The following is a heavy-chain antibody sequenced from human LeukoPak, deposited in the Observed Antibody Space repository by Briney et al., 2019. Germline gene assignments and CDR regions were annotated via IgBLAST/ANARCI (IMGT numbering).Heavy chain of an antibody. CDR2: ISSSRSTI. Sequence: GGSLRLSCAASGFTFSSYSMNWVRQAPGKGLEGVYYISSSRSTIYYADSVKGRFTISRDNAKNSLYLQMNSLRDEDTAVYYCARLSGSYSGYWGQGTLVTVSS. D-gene: IGHD3-10*01. CDR3: ARLSGSYSGY. CDR1: GFTFSSYS. J-gene: IGHJ4*02. V-gene: IGHV3-48*02.